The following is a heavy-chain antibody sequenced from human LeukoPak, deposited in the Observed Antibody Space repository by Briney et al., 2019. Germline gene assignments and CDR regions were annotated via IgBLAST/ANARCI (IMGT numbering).Heavy chain of an antibody. CDR3: ARPVTYNDVWSGYPPFDY. CDR2: IYSGGST. D-gene: IGHD3/OR15-3a*01. V-gene: IGHV3-53*01. Sequence: GGSLRLSCAASGFSVSSNYMSWVRQAPGKGLEWVAVIYSGGSTYYADSVKGRFTISRDNSKNTLYLQMNSLRAEDTAVYYCARPVTYNDVWSGYPPFDYWGQGTLITVSS. CDR1: GFSVSSNY. J-gene: IGHJ4*02.